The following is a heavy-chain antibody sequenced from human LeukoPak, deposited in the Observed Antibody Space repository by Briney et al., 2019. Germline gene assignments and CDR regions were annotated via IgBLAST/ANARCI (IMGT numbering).Heavy chain of an antibody. CDR2: VWFDGSNK. D-gene: IGHD2-2*01. V-gene: IGHV3-33*01. CDR3: ARALGQFCTSTSCYPAY. CDR1: GFTFSHFG. J-gene: IGHJ4*02. Sequence: GGSLRLSCEASGFTFSHFGMHWVRQTPVKGLEWVAVVWFDGSNKYYGDSVKGRFTISRDNSNNTLYLQMNSLRGDDTAVYYCARALGQFCTSTSCYPAYWGQGTLVTVSS.